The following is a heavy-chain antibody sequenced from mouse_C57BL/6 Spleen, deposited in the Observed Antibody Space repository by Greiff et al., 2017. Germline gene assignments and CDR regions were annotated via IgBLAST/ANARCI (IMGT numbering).Heavy chain of an antibody. D-gene: IGHD1-1*01. CDR2: IDPANGNT. J-gene: IGHJ4*01. CDR3: ARGSLITTVVAMDY. CDR1: GFNIENTY. V-gene: IGHV14-3*01. Sequence: VQLQQSVAELVRPGASVKLSCTASGFNIENTYMHWVKQRPEQGLAWIGRIDPANGNTKYAPQFQGKAPITADPSSNTAYLQLSSLTSEDAAIYYCARGSLITTVVAMDYWGQGTSVTVSS.